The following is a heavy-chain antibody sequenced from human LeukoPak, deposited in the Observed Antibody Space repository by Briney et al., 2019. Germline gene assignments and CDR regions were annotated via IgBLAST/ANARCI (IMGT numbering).Heavy chain of an antibody. D-gene: IGHD3-3*01. Sequence: SETLSLTCTVSGGPISSYYWSWIRQPPGKGLEWIGYIYYSGSTNYNPSLKSRVTISVDTSKNQFSLKLSSVTAADTAVYYCAIKYYDFWSGYPSSQKGYYGMDVWGQGTTVTVSS. V-gene: IGHV4-59*01. CDR2: IYYSGST. CDR1: GGPISSYY. CDR3: AIKYYDFWSGYPSSQKGYYGMDV. J-gene: IGHJ6*02.